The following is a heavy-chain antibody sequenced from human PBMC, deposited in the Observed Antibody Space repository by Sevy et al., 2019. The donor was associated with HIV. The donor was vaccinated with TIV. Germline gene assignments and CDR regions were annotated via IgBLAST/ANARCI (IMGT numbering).Heavy chain of an antibody. CDR3: ARAVLNPAFDY. CDR2: ISDDGSNK. Sequence: GGSLRLSCAASGFTFSSYAMHWVRQAPGKGLEWVAVISDDGSNKYYADSVKGRFTISRDNSKNTLYLQMNSLRAEDTAVSYCARAVLNPAFDYWGQGTLVTVSS. CDR1: GFTFSSYA. D-gene: IGHD2-15*01. V-gene: IGHV3-30-3*01. J-gene: IGHJ4*02.